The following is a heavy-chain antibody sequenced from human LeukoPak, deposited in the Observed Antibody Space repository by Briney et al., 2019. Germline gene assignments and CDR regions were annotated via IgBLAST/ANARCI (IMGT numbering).Heavy chain of an antibody. V-gene: IGHV1-2*02. CDR1: GYTFTGYY. D-gene: IGHD2-2*01. CDR3: ARLAQCSSSSCRSFDY. CDR2: INPNSGFT. J-gene: IGHJ4*02. Sequence: ASVKVSCKASGYTFTGYYLHWVRQAPGQGLEWMGWINPNSGFTNYAQKFQGRVTMTRDTSISTAYMELSRLRSHDTGMYYCARLAQCSSSSCRSFDYWGQGTLVTVSS.